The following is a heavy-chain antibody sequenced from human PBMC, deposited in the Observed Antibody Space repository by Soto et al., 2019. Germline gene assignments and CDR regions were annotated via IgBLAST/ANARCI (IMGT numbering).Heavy chain of an antibody. V-gene: IGHV3-23*01. CDR2: ISGSGVST. CDR1: EFTFSSYA. D-gene: IGHD6-13*01. Sequence: GESLKISCAASEFTFSSYAMTWVRQAPGKGLEWVSAISGSGVSTYYADSVKGRFAISRDNSKNTLYLQMNSLRAEDTAVYYCAKDRLKLAPHYFDYWGQGTLVTVSS. J-gene: IGHJ4*02. CDR3: AKDRLKLAPHYFDY.